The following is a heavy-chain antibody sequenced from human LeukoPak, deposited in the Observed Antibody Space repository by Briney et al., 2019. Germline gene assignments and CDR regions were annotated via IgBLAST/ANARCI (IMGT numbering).Heavy chain of an antibody. CDR2: ISAYNGNT. J-gene: IGHJ3*01. V-gene: IGHV1-18*01. CDR3: ARGGITIFGVVQGPLRP. CDR1: GYTFTSYG. Sequence: EASVKVSCKASGYTFTSYGISWVRQAPGQGLEWMGWISAYNGNTNYAQKLQGSVTMTTDTSTSTAYMELRSLRSDDTAVYYCARGGITIFGVVQGPLRPWGQGTMVTVSS. D-gene: IGHD3-3*01.